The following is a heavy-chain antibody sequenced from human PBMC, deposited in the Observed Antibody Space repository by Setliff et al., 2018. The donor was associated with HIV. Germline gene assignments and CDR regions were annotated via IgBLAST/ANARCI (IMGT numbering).Heavy chain of an antibody. V-gene: IGHV4-34*01. CDR2: INHSGST. CDR3: ARGLGEMGTKIGNYFDY. J-gene: IGHJ4*02. CDR1: GGSFSGYY. Sequence: PSETLSLTCAVYGGSFSGYYWSWIRQPPGKGLEWIGEINHSGSTNYNPSLKSRVTISVDTSKNQFSLKLSSVTAADTAVYYCARGLGEMGTKIGNYFDYWGQGTLVTVSS. D-gene: IGHD1-1*01.